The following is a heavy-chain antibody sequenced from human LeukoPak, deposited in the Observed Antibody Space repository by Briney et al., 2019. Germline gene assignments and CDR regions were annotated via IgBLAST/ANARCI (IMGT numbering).Heavy chain of an antibody. D-gene: IGHD6-13*01. CDR2: MHPRGGAT. CDR1: EHTFSGYY. Sequence: ASVKVSCKVSEHTFSGYYMHWVRQAPGQGLEWTGWMHPRGGATNYAQKLRGRVTMTGDTSNTAYMELSSLISDDTAVYYCATSTGYRSTWGAFDIWGQGTLLIVSS. J-gene: IGHJ3*02. V-gene: IGHV1-2*02. CDR3: ATSTGYRSTWGAFDI.